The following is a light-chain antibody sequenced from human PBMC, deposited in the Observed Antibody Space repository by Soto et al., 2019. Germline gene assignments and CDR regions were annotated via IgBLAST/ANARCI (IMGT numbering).Light chain of an antibody. Sequence: DIQMTQSPSSLSASVGDRVTITCQASQDISNYLNWYQQKPGKAPKLLIYDASNLETGVPSRFSGSGSGTDFTLTISSLQAEDVAVYYCQQYYTTQYTFGQGTKLEIK. V-gene: IGKV1-33*01. CDR2: DAS. CDR1: QDISNY. J-gene: IGKJ2*01. CDR3: QQYYTTQYT.